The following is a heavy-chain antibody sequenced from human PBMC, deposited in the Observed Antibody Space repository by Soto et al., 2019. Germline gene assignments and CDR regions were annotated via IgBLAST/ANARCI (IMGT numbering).Heavy chain of an antibody. CDR3: AREYRGDYDFWSFDY. V-gene: IGHV1-46*01. D-gene: IGHD3-3*01. CDR1: GYIFTNYY. J-gene: IGHJ4*02. CDR2: INPLSTSGST. Sequence: ASVKVSCKASGYIFTNYYIHWVRQAPGQRLKWIAIINPLSTSGSTNYAQKFQGRVTVTRDTSTSTVYLELSSLRAEDTAVYFCAREYRGDYDFWSFDYWGQGTLVTVSS.